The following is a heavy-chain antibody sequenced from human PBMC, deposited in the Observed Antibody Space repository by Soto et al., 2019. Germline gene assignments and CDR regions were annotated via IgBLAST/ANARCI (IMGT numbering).Heavy chain of an antibody. D-gene: IGHD2-2*01. J-gene: IGHJ4*02. CDR1: GYSIRSDYY. CDR3: ARVTGSKGYFDY. Sequence: SETLSLTCAVSGYSIRSDYYWGWIRQPPGKGLEWIGSIYQSGTAYYNPSLKSRVTISVDTSKNEFSLKVSSVTAADTAVYYCARVTGSKGYFDYWGQGTLVTVSS. CDR2: IYQSGTA. V-gene: IGHV4-38-2*01.